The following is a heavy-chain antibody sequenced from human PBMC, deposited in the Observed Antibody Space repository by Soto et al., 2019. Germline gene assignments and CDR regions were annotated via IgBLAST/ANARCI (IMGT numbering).Heavy chain of an antibody. J-gene: IGHJ4*02. Sequence: LSLTCSVSGDSLSTYFWSWIRQPPGKGLEWIGYISYSATPNYNPALKSRVIISIDTSKNQFSLKVNSVTAADTALYYCARGSVGSGWKFDFWGQGILVTVSS. CDR3: ARGSVGSGWKFDF. CDR1: GDSLSTYF. V-gene: IGHV4-59*01. CDR2: ISYSATP. D-gene: IGHD3-22*01.